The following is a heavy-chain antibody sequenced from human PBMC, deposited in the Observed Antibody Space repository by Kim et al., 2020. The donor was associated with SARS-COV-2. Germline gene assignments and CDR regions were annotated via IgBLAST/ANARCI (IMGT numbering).Heavy chain of an antibody. D-gene: IGHD2-15*01. CDR1: GYTFTGYY. V-gene: IGHV1-2*02. Sequence: ASVKVSCKASGYTFTGYYMHWVRQAPGQGLEWMGWINPNSGGTNYAQKFQGRVTMTRDTSISTAYMELSRLRSDDTAVYYCAREGVCSGGSCYSLDYWGQGTLVTVSS. CDR3: AREGVCSGGSCYSLDY. CDR2: INPNSGGT. J-gene: IGHJ4*02.